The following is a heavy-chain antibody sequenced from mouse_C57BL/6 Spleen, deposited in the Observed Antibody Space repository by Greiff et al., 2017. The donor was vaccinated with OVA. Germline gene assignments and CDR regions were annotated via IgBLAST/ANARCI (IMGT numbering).Heavy chain of an antibody. CDR3: TKIWFNWYFDV. J-gene: IGHJ1*03. V-gene: IGHV1-15*01. Sequence: QVQLKQSGAELVRPGASVTLSCKASGYTFTDYEMHWVKQTPVHGLEWIGAIDPETGGTAYNQKFKGKAILTADKSSSTAYMELRSLTSEDSAVYYCTKIWFNWYFDVWGTGTTVTVSS. CDR2: IDPETGGT. CDR1: GYTFTDYE. D-gene: IGHD2-2*01.